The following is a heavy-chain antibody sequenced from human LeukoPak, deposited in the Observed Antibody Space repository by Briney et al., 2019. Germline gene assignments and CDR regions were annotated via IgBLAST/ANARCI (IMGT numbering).Heavy chain of an antibody. CDR1: GFSLSTSGVG. J-gene: IGHJ5*02. CDR2: IYWNDDK. D-gene: IGHD1-26*01. CDR3: AHTPLGASVVHPNWFDP. Sequence: SGPTLVNPTQTLTLTCTFSGFSLSTSGVGVGWIRQPPGKALEWLALIYWNDDKRYSPSLKSRLTITKDTSKNQVVLTMTNMDPVDTATYYCAHTPLGASVVHPNWFDPWGQGTLVTVSS. V-gene: IGHV2-5*01.